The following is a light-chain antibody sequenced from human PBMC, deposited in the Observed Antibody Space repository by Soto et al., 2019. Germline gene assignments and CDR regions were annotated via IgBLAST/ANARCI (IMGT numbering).Light chain of an antibody. J-gene: IGKJ1*01. CDR1: QSVLYSPNNKNY. CDR2: WAS. V-gene: IGKV4-1*01. CDR3: QQYYRTPWT. Sequence: DIVMTQSPDSLAVSLGERATINCKSSQSVLYSPNNKNYVAWFKQTPGQPPKLLFYWASTRESEVPDGFSGSGAGTDFTLTIPNLKAEDVAVYFCQQYYRTPWTVGQGTKVDSK.